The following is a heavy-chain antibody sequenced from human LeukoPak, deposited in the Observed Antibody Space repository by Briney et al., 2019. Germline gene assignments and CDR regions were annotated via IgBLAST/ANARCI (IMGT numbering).Heavy chain of an antibody. CDR1: GGSISSSSYY. CDR3: ARHAVNYDFWSDYLPNWFDP. CDR2: IYYSGST. D-gene: IGHD3-3*01. J-gene: IGHJ5*02. Sequence: SETLSLTCTVSGGSISSSSYYWGWIRQPPGKGLEWIGSIYYSGSTYYNPSLKSRVTISVDTSKNQFSLKLSSVTAADTAVYYCARHAVNYDFWSDYLPNWFDPWGQGTLVTVSS. V-gene: IGHV4-39*01.